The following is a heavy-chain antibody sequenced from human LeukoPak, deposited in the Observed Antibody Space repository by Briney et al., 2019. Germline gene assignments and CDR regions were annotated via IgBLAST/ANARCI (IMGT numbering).Heavy chain of an antibody. Sequence: GGSLRLSCAASGFTFSDYYMSWISQAPGKGREWFSYISSSITYTNSADSLKGRFTISRDNAKNSLYLQMNILRAEDTAVYYCAIYRSYGDRDYWGQGTLVTVSS. CDR2: ISSSITYT. D-gene: IGHD4-17*01. CDR1: GFTFSDYY. V-gene: IGHV3-11*06. J-gene: IGHJ4*02. CDR3: AIYRSYGDRDY.